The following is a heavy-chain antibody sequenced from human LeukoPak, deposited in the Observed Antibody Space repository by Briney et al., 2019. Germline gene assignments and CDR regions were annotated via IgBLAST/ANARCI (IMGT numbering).Heavy chain of an antibody. J-gene: IGHJ4*02. D-gene: IGHD5-24*01. CDR3: ARDHPDGYYFDY. CDR1: GFTVSSNY. CDR2: IYSGGST. Sequence: GGSLRLSCAASGFTVSSNYMSWVRQAPGKGLEWVSVIYSGGSTYYADSVKGRFTISRDNSKNTLYLQMNSLRAEDTAVYYCARDHPDGYYFDYWGQGNLVTVSS. V-gene: IGHV3-53*01.